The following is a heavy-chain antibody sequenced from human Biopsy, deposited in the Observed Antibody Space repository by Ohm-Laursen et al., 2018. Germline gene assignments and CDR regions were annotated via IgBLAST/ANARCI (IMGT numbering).Heavy chain of an antibody. J-gene: IGHJ6*02. V-gene: IGHV4-59*07. Sequence: SDTLSLTCPVSGGSISSDYWSWIRQTPGKGLEWIGYIYYSGSTNYNPSLKSRVTISVDTSKNQFSLRLNSVTAADTAVYYCARATNSTGWPYHYIYGMDVWGQGTTVTVSS. CDR2: IYYSGST. D-gene: IGHD2/OR15-2a*01. CDR3: ARATNSTGWPYHYIYGMDV. CDR1: GGSISSDY.